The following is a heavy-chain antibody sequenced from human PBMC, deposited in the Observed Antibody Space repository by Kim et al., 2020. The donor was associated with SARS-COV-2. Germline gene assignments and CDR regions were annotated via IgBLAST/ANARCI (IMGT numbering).Heavy chain of an antibody. CDR2: ISAYNGNT. D-gene: IGHD2-8*02. CDR3: ARDTCPYCTGGVGFDY. CDR1: GYTFTSYG. Sequence: ASVKVSCKASGYTFTSYGISWVRQAPGQGLEWMGWISAYNGNTNYAQKLQGRVTMTTDTSTSTAYMELRSLRSDDTAVYYCARDTCPYCTGGVGFDYWGQGTLVTVSS. V-gene: IGHV1-18*01. J-gene: IGHJ4*02.